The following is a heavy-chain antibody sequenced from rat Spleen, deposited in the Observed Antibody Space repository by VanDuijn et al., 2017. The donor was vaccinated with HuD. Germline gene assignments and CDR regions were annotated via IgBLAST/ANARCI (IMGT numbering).Heavy chain of an antibody. Sequence: EVQLQESGPGLVKPSQSLSLTCSVTGHSISSSYRWNWIRKFPGNKLEWMGYINSAGTTNYNPSLKSRISIARDTSKNQFFLQVNSVTTEDTATYYCARSRYNNYYFDYWGQGVMVAVSS. CDR2: INSAGTT. D-gene: IGHD1-10*01. CDR1: GHSISSSYR. J-gene: IGHJ2*01. CDR3: ARSRYNNYYFDY. V-gene: IGHV3-3*01.